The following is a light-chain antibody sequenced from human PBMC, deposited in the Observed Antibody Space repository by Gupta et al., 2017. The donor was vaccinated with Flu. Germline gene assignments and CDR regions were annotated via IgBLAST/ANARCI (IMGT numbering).Light chain of an antibody. CDR3: QQYLSVPLT. CDR1: QSILYSSNNKGS. V-gene: IGKV4-1*01. Sequence: SLGERATINCKSSQSILYSSNNKGSLAWFQQKPGQPPKLLIYWASIRESGVPDRFSGSGSGTDFTLTVSSLQAEDVAVYYCQQYLSVPLTFGGGTKVEIK. J-gene: IGKJ4*01. CDR2: WAS.